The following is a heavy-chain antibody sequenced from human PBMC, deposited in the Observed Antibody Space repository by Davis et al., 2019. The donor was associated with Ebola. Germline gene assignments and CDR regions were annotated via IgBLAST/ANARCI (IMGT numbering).Heavy chain of an antibody. CDR3: ARALGYSGSYYGY. J-gene: IGHJ4*02. D-gene: IGHD1-26*01. V-gene: IGHV1-8*02. Sequence: ASVKVSCKASGYTFTGYYMHWVRQAPGQGLEWMGWMNPNSGNTGYAQKFQGRVAMTRNTSISTAYMELSSLRSEDTAVYYCARALGYSGSYYGYWGQGTLVTVSS. CDR1: GYTFTGYY. CDR2: MNPNSGNT.